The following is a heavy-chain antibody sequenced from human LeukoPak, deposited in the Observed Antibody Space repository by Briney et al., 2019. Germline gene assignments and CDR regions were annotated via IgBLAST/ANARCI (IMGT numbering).Heavy chain of an antibody. CDR2: ISSSSSTI. J-gene: IGHJ6*03. CDR3: ARGGYYMDV. Sequence: PGGSLRLSCAASGLTFSSYSMNWVRQAPGKGLEWVSYISSSSSTIYYADSVKGRFTISRDNAKNSLYLQMNSLRAEEKAVYCCARGGYYMDVWGKGTTATVSS. CDR1: GLTFSSYS. V-gene: IGHV3-48*01.